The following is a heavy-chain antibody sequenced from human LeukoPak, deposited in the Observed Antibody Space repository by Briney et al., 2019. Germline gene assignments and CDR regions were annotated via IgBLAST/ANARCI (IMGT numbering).Heavy chain of an antibody. CDR2: IYYSGST. D-gene: IGHD2-2*01. V-gene: IGHV4-39*01. CDR3: ASPPIVVVPAAELDYYYYYMDV. CDR1: GGSISSSSYY. J-gene: IGHJ6*03. Sequence: SETLSLTCTVSGGSISSSSYYWGWIRQPPGKGLEWIGSIYYSGSTYYNPSLKSRVTISVDTSKNQFSLKLSSVTAADTAVYYCASPPIVVVPAAELDYYYYYMDVWGKGTMVTVSS.